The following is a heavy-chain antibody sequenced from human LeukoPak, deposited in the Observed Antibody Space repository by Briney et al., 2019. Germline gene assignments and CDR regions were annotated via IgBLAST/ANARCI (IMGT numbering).Heavy chain of an antibody. CDR3: ASHAGGYDHGMDV. D-gene: IGHD3-16*01. V-gene: IGHV1-3*01. Sequence: ASVKVSCKASGYTFTYYGMHWVRQAPGQRPEWMGWIDGGNGNIEYSQKFQGRLSITRDTSATTDFMELSSLGSEDSAVYYCASHAGGYDHGMDVWGQGTTVTVSS. CDR2: IDGGNGNI. J-gene: IGHJ6*02. CDR1: GYTFTYYG.